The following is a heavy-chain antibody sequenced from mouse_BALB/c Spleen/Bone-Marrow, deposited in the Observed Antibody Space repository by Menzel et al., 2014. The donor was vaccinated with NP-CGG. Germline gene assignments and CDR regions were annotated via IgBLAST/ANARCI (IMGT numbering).Heavy chain of an antibody. CDR2: INSGSSTI. CDR3: AYYRYGGALDY. Sequence: EVQVVESGGGLVQPGGSRKLSCAASGFTFSSFGMHWVRQAPEKGLEWVAYINSGSSTIYYADTVKGRFTISRDNPKNTLFLQMTSLRSEDTAMYYCAYYRYGGALDYWGQGTSVTVSS. D-gene: IGHD2-14*01. J-gene: IGHJ4*01. CDR1: GFTFSSFG. V-gene: IGHV5-17*02.